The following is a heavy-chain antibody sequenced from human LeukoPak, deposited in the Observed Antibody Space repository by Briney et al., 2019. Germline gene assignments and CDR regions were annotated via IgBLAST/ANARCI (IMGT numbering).Heavy chain of an antibody. J-gene: IGHJ6*04. CDR3: ASATLRCSGGSCYEMDV. Sequence: GASVKVSCKASGYTFTSYYMNWVRQAPGQVLEWMGIINPSGGSTSYAQKFQGRVTMTRDMSTSTVYMELSSLRSEDTAVYYCASATLRCSGGSCYEMDVWGKGTTVTVSS. CDR1: GYTFTSYY. D-gene: IGHD2-15*01. CDR2: INPSGGST. V-gene: IGHV1-46*01.